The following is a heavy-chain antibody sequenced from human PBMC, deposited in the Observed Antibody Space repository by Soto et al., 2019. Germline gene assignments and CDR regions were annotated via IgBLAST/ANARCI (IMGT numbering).Heavy chain of an antibody. Sequence: GGSLRLSCAGSGFSFSSDSIGWVRQAPGKGLEWVASTSSSGSFMNYADSVKGRFTISRDNAKNSLYLQMSGLNDEDTAVYYCARDPPTGTTLDWADSWGQGTLVTVSS. V-gene: IGHV3-21*01. J-gene: IGHJ4*02. D-gene: IGHD1-7*01. CDR3: ARDPPTGTTLDWADS. CDR2: TSSSGSFM. CDR1: GFSFSSDS.